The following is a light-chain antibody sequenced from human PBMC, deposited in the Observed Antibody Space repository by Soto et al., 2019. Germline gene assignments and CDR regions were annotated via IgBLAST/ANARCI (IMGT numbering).Light chain of an antibody. Sequence: DIVLTQSPGTLSLSPGERAALSCRASQSVSSNTLAWYQQKPGQAPRLLIYGASNRATGFPDRFSGSGSGTDFTLTISRLEPEDFAVYYCQQSGSSPVTFGGRTKVDIK. J-gene: IGKJ4*01. V-gene: IGKV3-20*01. CDR1: QSVSSNT. CDR2: GAS. CDR3: QQSGSSPVT.